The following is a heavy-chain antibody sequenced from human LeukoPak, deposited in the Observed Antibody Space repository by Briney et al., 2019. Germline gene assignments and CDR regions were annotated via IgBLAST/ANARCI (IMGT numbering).Heavy chain of an antibody. CDR2: IRNKAKGDTT. D-gene: IGHD5-24*01. CDR3: ARVLLREGHYAPDS. CDR1: GFTVSDHY. V-gene: IGHV3-72*01. J-gene: IGHJ4*02. Sequence: TGGSLRLSCAASGFTVSDHYMDWVRQAPGKGLDWVGRIRNKAKGDTTEYAASVKGRFTISRDDSNNSLYLQMNSLTTEDTAVYFCARVLLREGHYAPDSWGQGTLVTVSS.